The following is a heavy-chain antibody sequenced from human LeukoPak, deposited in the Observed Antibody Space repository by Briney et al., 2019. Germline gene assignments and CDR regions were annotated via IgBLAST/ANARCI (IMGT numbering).Heavy chain of an antibody. CDR1: GFTFSSYG. CDR2: ISYDGSNK. CDR3: SRPPRNTVMVIRRHIFFQAFDI. V-gene: IGHV3-30*03. Sequence: GGSLRLSCAASGFTFSSYGMHWVRQAPGKGLEWVAVISYDGSNKYYADSVKGRFTISRDNSKNTLYLQMNSLRAEDTAVYYCSRPPRNTVMVIRRHIFFQAFDIWGQGTMVTVSS. J-gene: IGHJ3*02. D-gene: IGHD5-18*01.